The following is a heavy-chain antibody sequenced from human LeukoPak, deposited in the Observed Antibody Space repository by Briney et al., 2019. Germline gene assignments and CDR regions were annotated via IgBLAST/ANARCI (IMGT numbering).Heavy chain of an antibody. D-gene: IGHD4-17*01. CDR1: GFTFSTYT. CDR2: ISDSSSII. J-gene: IGHJ3*02. CDR3: ARGPYGDYVDAFDI. Sequence: GGSLRLSCAASGFTFSTYTMNWVRQAPGKGLEWVSYISDSSSIIYYADSVKGRFTFSRDNAKNSLYLQMNSLRGDDTAVYYCARGPYGDYVDAFDIWGQGTMVTVSS. V-gene: IGHV3-48*01.